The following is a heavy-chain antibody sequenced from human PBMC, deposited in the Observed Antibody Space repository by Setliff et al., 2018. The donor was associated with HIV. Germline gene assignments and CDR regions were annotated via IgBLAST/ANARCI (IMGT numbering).Heavy chain of an antibody. D-gene: IGHD4-17*01. CDR2: VHGSGKT. Sequence: SETLSLTCSVSGGSSNGYYGSWIRQLPGKRLEWIASVHGSGKTDYNPSLKSRVAISMDPSQNHFSLRLASVTAADTGVYSCARQSDYGGYRTAFSVWGKGTLVTVSS. CDR3: ARQSDYGGYRTAFSV. CDR1: GGSSNGYY. V-gene: IGHV4-59*08. J-gene: IGHJ3*01.